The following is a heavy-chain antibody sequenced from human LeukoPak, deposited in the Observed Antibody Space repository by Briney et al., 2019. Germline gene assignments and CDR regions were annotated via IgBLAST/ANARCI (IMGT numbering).Heavy chain of an antibody. J-gene: IGHJ3*02. V-gene: IGHV4-61*05. Sequence: SETLSLTCTVSGGSISSSNYYWGWIRQPPGKGLEWIGYIYTSGSTNYNPSLKSRVTISVDTSKNQFSLKLSSVTAADTAVYYCARHGPRPLNDAFDIWGQGTMVTVSS. D-gene: IGHD5-24*01. CDR1: GGSISSSNYY. CDR3: ARHGPRPLNDAFDI. CDR2: IYTSGST.